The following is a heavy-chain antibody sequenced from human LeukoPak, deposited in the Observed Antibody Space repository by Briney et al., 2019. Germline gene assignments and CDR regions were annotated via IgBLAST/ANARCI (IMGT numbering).Heavy chain of an antibody. D-gene: IGHD6-13*01. CDR3: ARLGSSWNEIDY. CDR1: GYIFTNFG. CDR2: ISAYNGNT. J-gene: IGHJ4*02. Sequence: ASVTVSCKTSGYIFTNFGISWVRQAPGQGLEWMGWISAYNGNTNSAQKFQGRLTMTTDTSTTTAYLELRSLRSDDTAVYYCARLGSSWNEIDYWGQGTLVTVSS. V-gene: IGHV1-18*01.